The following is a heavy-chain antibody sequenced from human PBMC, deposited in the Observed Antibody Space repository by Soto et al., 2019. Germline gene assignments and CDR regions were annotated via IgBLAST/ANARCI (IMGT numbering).Heavy chain of an antibody. Sequence: SETLSLTCAVYGGSFSGYYWSWIRQPPGKGLEWIGEINHSGSTNYNPSLKSRVTISVDTSKNQFSLKLSSVTAADTAVYYCARVTKSTIFGAVSLDYWGQGTLVTVSS. CDR2: INHSGST. CDR3: ARVTKSTIFGAVSLDY. CDR1: GGSFSGYY. J-gene: IGHJ4*02. D-gene: IGHD3-3*01. V-gene: IGHV4-34*01.